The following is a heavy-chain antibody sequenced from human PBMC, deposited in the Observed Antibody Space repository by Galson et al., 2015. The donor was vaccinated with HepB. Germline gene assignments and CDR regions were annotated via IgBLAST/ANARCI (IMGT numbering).Heavy chain of an antibody. CDR2: ISASGGST. D-gene: IGHD2-2*01. J-gene: IGHJ4*02. CDR1: GFTFSSYA. Sequence: LRLSCAASGFTFSSYAMSWVRQAPGKGLEWVSAISASGGSTYYADSVKGRFTISRDNSKNTLYLQMSSLRAEDTAVYYCAKTPRTVPAAIRYFDYWGQGTLVTVSS. V-gene: IGHV3-23*01. CDR3: AKTPRTVPAAIRYFDY.